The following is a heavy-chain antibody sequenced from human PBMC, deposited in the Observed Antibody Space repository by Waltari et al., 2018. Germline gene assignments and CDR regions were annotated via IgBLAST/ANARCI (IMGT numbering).Heavy chain of an antibody. V-gene: IGHV4-59*01. CDR1: GGSISSYY. Sequence: QVQLQESGPGLVKPSETLSLTCTVSGGSISSYYWSWIRQPPGKGLEWIGYINYSGRTNSNPPLKSRVTISVDTSKNQFSLKLSSVTAADTAVYYCAGAVLLEDAFDIWGQGTMVTVSS. CDR2: INYSGRT. CDR3: AGAVLLEDAFDI. J-gene: IGHJ3*02.